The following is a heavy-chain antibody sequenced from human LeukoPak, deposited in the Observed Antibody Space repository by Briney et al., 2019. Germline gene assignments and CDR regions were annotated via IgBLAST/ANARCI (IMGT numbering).Heavy chain of an antibody. J-gene: IGHJ6*02. CDR2: ISYSGST. D-gene: IGHD2-8*01. CDR3: ARVLMVYIYGIPDANYFYGSGV. Sequence: SETLSLTCTVSGDTLSPYYWSWIRQPPGKGLEWIGYISYSGSTKYNPSLESRVTISVDTSKNQFSLTLSSVTAADTAVYYCARVLMVYIYGIPDANYFYGSGVWGQGTTVTVSS. V-gene: IGHV4-59*01. CDR1: GDTLSPYY.